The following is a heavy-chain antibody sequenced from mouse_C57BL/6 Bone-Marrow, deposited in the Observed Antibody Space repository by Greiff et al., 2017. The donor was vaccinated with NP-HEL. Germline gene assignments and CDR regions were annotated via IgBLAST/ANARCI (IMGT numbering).Heavy chain of an antibody. CDR2: ISNLAYSI. CDR3: ARLPYYYGSSPYAMDY. V-gene: IGHV5-15*01. J-gene: IGHJ4*01. Sequence: EVQGVESGGGLVQPGGSLKLSCAASGFTFSDYGMAWVRQAPRKGPEWVAFISNLAYSIYYADTVTGRFTISRENAKNTLYLEMSSLRSEDTAMYYCARLPYYYGSSPYAMDYWGQGTSVTVSS. CDR1: GFTFSDYG. D-gene: IGHD1-1*01.